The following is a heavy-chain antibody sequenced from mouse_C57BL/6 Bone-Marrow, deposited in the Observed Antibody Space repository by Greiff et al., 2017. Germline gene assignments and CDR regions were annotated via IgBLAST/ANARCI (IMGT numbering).Heavy chain of an antibody. CDR3: ARDTGSSYGYFDV. Sequence: EVQLVESEGGLVQPGSSMKLSCTASGFTFSDYYMAWFRQVPEKGLEWVANINYDGSSTYYLDSLKSRFIISRDNAKNILYLQMSSLKSEDTATYYCARDTGSSYGYFDVWGTGTTVTVSS. CDR1: GFTFSDYY. V-gene: IGHV5-16*01. J-gene: IGHJ1*03. CDR2: INYDGSST. D-gene: IGHD1-1*01.